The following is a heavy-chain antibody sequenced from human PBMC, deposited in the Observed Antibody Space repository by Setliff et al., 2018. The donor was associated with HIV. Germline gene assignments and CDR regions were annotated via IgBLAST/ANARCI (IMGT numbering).Heavy chain of an antibody. CDR2: IYTSGST. CDR1: GGSISSGSYY. V-gene: IGHV4-61*02. CDR3: ARAAPGYDILSGYYMPSVDH. Sequence: SETLSLTCTVPGGSISSGSYYWSWIRQPAGKGLEWIGRIYTSGSTNYNPSLKSRVTFSVDTSKNQFSLKLSSVTAADTAVYYCARAAPGYDILSGYYMPSVDHWGQGTLVTVSS. J-gene: IGHJ4*02. D-gene: IGHD3-9*01.